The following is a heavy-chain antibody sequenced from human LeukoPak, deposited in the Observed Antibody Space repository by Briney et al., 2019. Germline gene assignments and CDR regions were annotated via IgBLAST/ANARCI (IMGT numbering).Heavy chain of an antibody. CDR3: ARAGSWYSHGMDV. D-gene: IGHD6-13*01. V-gene: IGHV4-59*01. Sequence: SETLSLTCTVSGGSISSYYWSWIRQPPGKGLEWIGYIYYSGSTNYNPSLKSRVTISVDTSKNQFSPKLSSVTAADTAVYYCARAGSWYSHGMDVWGQGTTVTVSS. CDR2: IYYSGST. CDR1: GGSISSYY. J-gene: IGHJ6*02.